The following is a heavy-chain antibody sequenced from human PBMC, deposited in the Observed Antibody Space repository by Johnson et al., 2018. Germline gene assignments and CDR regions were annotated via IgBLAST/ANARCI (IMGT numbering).Heavy chain of an antibody. D-gene: IGHD4-11*01. Sequence: VQLVESGGGAVQPGRSLRLSCAASGFTFSSYAMNWVRQAQGKGLEWVAIISYDGSVKHYAESVTGRFTIPRDNSKKTLHLQINSLRAEDTGVYFCATGMTSLIYWGQGTPVIVSS. CDR1: GFTFSSYA. J-gene: IGHJ4*02. CDR3: ATGMTSLIY. CDR2: ISYDGSVK. V-gene: IGHV3-30*03.